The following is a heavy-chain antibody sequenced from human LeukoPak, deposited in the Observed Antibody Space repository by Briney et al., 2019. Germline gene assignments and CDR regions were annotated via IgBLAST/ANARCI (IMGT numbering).Heavy chain of an antibody. CDR3: ARGRVAAAGTPGY. CDR1: GGSFSGYY. CDR2: INHSGST. D-gene: IGHD6-13*01. J-gene: IGHJ4*02. Sequence: SETLSLTCAVYGGSFSGYYWSWIRQPPGKGLEWIGEINHSGSTNYNPSLKSRATISVDTSKNQFSLKLSSVTAADTAVYYWARGRVAAAGTPGYWGQGTLVTVSS. V-gene: IGHV4-34*01.